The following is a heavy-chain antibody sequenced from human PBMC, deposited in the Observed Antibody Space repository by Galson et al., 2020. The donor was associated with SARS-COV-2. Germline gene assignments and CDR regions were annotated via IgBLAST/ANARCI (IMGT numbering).Heavy chain of an antibody. CDR1: GGSISTTSYF. Sequence: SETLSLTCTVSGGSISTTSYFWGWIRQPPGKGLEWIGTIYYSGTTYYNPSLRSRVTISVDTSTNQFSLKLNSVTAADTAVYYCARRGVTVTTQHFDLWGRGTLVTVSS. CDR3: ARRGVTVTTQHFDL. D-gene: IGHD4-17*01. J-gene: IGHJ2*01. CDR2: IYYSGTT. V-gene: IGHV4-39*01.